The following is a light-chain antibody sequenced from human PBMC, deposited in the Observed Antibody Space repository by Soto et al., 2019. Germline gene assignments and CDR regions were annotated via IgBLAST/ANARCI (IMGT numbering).Light chain of an antibody. Sequence: DIPMTQSPSTLSASVEDRVTITCRASQSISSWLAWYQQKPGKAPKLLIYAASSLQSGVPSRFSGSGSGTDFTLTISSLQPEDFATYYCQQSYSTPPNTFGQGTRPEIK. J-gene: IGKJ5*01. CDR3: QQSYSTPPNT. CDR2: AAS. CDR1: QSISSW. V-gene: IGKV1-39*01.